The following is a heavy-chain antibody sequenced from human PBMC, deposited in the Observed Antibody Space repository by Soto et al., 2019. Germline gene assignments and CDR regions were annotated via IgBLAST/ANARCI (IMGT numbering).Heavy chain of an antibody. D-gene: IGHD5-18*01. J-gene: IGHJ6*02. CDR3: ARQRGRGYSYGYGPPYYYYGMDV. CDR1: GFTFSSYA. V-gene: IGHV3-30-3*01. Sequence: GGSLRLSCAASGFTFSSYAMHWVRQAPGKGLEWVAVISYDGSNKYYADSVKGRFTISRDNSKNTLYPQMNSLRAEDTAVYYCARQRGRGYSYGYGPPYYYYGMDVWGQGTTVTVSS. CDR2: ISYDGSNK.